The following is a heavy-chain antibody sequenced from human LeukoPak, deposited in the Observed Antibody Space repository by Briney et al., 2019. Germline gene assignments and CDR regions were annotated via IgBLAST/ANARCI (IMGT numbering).Heavy chain of an antibody. CDR2: INPKSGVT. CDR3: ARRIAVAGSPAYYFDY. V-gene: IGHV1-2*02. Sequence: ASVKVSCKASAYTLSGYYMHWVRQAPGQGLEWMGWINPKSGVTNYAQKFQGRVTITWDTSINTTFMELSRLRSDDTAVYYCARRIAVAGSPAYYFDYWGQGTLVTVSS. CDR1: AYTLSGYY. D-gene: IGHD6-19*01. J-gene: IGHJ4*02.